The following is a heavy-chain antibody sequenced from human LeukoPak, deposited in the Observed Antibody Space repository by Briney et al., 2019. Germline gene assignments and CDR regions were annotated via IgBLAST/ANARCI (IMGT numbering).Heavy chain of an antibody. CDR1: GGSISSSSYY. D-gene: IGHD2-15*01. J-gene: IGHJ3*02. CDR2: IYYSGST. CDR3: ARAGCSGGSCYESRGAFDI. Sequence: PSETLSLTCTVSGGSISSSSYYWGWIRQPPGKGLEWIGNIYYSGSTYYSPSLKSRVTISVDTSKNQFSLKLSSVTAADTAVYYCARAGCSGGSCYESRGAFDIWGQGTMVTVSS. V-gene: IGHV4-39*07.